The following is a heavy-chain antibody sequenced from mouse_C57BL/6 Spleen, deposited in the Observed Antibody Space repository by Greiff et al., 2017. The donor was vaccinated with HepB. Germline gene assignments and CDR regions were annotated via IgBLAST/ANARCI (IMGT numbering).Heavy chain of an antibody. Sequence: QVQLQQSGAELVKPGASVKLSCKASGYTFTSYWMHWVKQRPGQGLEWIGMIHPNSGSTNYNEKFKSKATLTVDKSSSTAYMQLSSLTSEDSAVYYCAREGIYYGNSDLDYWGQGTTLTVSS. V-gene: IGHV1-64*01. J-gene: IGHJ2*01. CDR1: GYTFTSYW. CDR2: IHPNSGST. D-gene: IGHD2-1*01. CDR3: AREGIYYGNSDLDY.